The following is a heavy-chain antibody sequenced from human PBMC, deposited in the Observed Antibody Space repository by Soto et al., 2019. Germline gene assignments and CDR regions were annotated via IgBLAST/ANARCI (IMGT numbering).Heavy chain of an antibody. D-gene: IGHD2-2*01. Sequence: SETLSLTCTVSGGSISSYYWSWIRQPAGKGLEWIGRIYPSGSTNYNPSLKSRVTMSVDTSKNQFSLKLSAVTAADTAVYYCARDLVVPAAIGENNWFDPWGQGTLVTVSS. CDR1: GGSISSYY. CDR2: IYPSGST. V-gene: IGHV4-4*07. J-gene: IGHJ5*02. CDR3: ARDLVVPAAIGENNWFDP.